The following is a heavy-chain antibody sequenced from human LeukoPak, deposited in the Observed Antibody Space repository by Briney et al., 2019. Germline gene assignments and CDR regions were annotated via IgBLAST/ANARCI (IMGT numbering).Heavy chain of an antibody. D-gene: IGHD6-19*01. Sequence: GGSLRLSCAASGFTFSTYEMNWVRQAPGKGLEWVSITYSDLNTFYADSVKGRFTISRDNSKNTLYLQMNSLRAEDTAVYYCARAGSSGWPDAFDIWGQGTMVTVSS. V-gene: IGHV3-66*01. CDR2: TYSDLNT. J-gene: IGHJ3*02. CDR3: ARAGSSGWPDAFDI. CDR1: GFTFSTYE.